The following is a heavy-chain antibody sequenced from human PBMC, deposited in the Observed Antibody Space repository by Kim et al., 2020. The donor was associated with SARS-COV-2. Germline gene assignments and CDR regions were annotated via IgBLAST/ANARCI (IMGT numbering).Heavy chain of an antibody. CDR3: ARGQQLVQSFDY. D-gene: IGHD6-13*01. V-gene: IGHV3-74*01. CDR2: INSDGSST. CDR1: GFTFSSYW. J-gene: IGHJ4*02. Sequence: GGSLRLSCAASGFTFSSYWMHWVRQAPGKGLVWVSRINSDGSSTSYADSVKGRFTISRDNAKNTLYLQMNSLGAEDTAVYYCARGQQLVQSFDYWGQGTLVTVSS.